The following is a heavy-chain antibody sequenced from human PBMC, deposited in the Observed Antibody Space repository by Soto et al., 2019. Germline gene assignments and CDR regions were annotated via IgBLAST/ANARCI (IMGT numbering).Heavy chain of an antibody. CDR3: ARILGYCSGGSCSGPSYFDY. CDR1: GGSISSYY. D-gene: IGHD2-15*01. J-gene: IGHJ4*02. Sequence: SETLSLTCTVSGGSISSYYWSWIRQPPGKGLEWIGYIYYSGSTNYNPSLKSRVTISVDTSKNQFSLKLSSVTAADTAVYYCARILGYCSGGSCSGPSYFDYWGQGTLVTVSS. V-gene: IGHV4-59*01. CDR2: IYYSGST.